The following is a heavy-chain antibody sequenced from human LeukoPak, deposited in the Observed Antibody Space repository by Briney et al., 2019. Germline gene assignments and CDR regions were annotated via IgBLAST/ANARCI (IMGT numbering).Heavy chain of an antibody. CDR1: GFAFSNYD. D-gene: IGHD6-19*01. J-gene: IGHJ4*01. CDR3: AGDKGYTSGHAFAC. Sequence: GGSPRLSSAAFGFAFSNYDMHCALHAPGKRVEWVALVWTDGSNTYYTDSVKSRVTISRDNSKNKLYLQMNSVRAEDTAVFYCAGDKGYTSGHAFACWSQGRLVTAS. CDR2: VWTDGSNT. V-gene: IGHV3-33*01.